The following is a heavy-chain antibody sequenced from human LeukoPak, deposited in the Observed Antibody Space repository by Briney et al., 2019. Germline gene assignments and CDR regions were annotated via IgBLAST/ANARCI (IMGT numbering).Heavy chain of an antibody. J-gene: IGHJ4*02. V-gene: IGHV1-69*04. CDR3: ARDSSNYEHDH. CDR1: GDTFSSYA. Sequence: GASVKVSCKASGDTFSSYAISWVRQAPGQGLEWMGRIIPMLGTLNYAQKFQGRVTITADKSTTTTYMELSSLRSEDTAVYYCARDSSNYEHDHWGQGTLVTVSS. D-gene: IGHD2-2*01. CDR2: IIPMLGTL.